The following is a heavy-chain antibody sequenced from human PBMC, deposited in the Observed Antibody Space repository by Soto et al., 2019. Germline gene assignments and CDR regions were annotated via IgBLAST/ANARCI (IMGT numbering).Heavy chain of an antibody. V-gene: IGHV3-30*18. CDR1: GFTFSTYA. Sequence: QVQLVESRGAVVQPGRSLRLSCAASGFTFSTYAIHWVRHAPGKGLDWVAVVSEDGSNEYYTDSVKGRFTISRVNSKNMIYLQMSSLRPGDTAVYYCAKDTGSFDYRPSSDYNYIMDVWGQGTTVTVSS. J-gene: IGHJ6*02. D-gene: IGHD6-6*01. CDR2: VSEDGSNE. CDR3: AKDTGSFDYRPSSDYNYIMDV.